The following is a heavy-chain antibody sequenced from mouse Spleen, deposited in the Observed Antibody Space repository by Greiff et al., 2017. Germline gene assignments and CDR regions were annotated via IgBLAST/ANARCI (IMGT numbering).Heavy chain of an antibody. CDR2: IWSGGST. D-gene: IGHD4-1*01. V-gene: IGHV2-2*01. CDR3: ARMDPNWDWFAY. J-gene: IGHJ3*01. Sequence: VMLVESGPGLVQPSQSLSITCTVSGFSLTSYGVHWVRQSPGKGLEWLGGIWSGGSTDYNAAFISRLSISKDNSKSQVFFKMNSLQADDTAIYYCARMDPNWDWFAYWGQGTLVTVSA. CDR1: GFSLTSYG.